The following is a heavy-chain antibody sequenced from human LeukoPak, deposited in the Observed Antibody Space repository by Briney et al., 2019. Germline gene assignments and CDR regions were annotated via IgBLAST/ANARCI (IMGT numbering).Heavy chain of an antibody. J-gene: IGHJ4*02. Sequence: GESLRLSCAASGFTFSSYWMSWVRQAPGKGLEWVANIKQDGTEKNYVDSVKGRFTISRDNAKSSLYLQMNSLRVDDTAVYYCAREGSGSYYPDYWGQGTLVTVSS. D-gene: IGHD3-10*01. V-gene: IGHV3-7*01. CDR3: AREGSGSYYPDY. CDR1: GFTFSSYW. CDR2: IKQDGTEK.